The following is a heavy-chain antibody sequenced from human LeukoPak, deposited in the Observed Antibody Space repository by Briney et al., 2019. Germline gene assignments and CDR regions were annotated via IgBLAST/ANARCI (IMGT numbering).Heavy chain of an antibody. CDR2: INHSGST. J-gene: IGHJ4*02. V-gene: IGHV4-34*01. CDR1: GGSFSGYY. CDR3: AHSSGPWGVGY. D-gene: IGHD3-22*01. Sequence: PSETLSLTCAVYGGSFSGYYWSWIRQPPGKGLEWIGEINHSGSTNYNPSLKSRVTISVDTSKNQFSLKLSSVTAADTAVYYCAHSSGPWGVGYWGQGTLVTVSS.